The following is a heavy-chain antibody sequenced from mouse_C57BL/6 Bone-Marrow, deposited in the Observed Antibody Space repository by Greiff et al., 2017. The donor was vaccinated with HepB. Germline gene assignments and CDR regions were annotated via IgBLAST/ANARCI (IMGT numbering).Heavy chain of an antibody. V-gene: IGHV3-6*01. CDR2: ISYDGSN. J-gene: IGHJ4*01. CDR1: GYSITSGYY. D-gene: IGHD1-1*01. Sequence: EVKLQESGPGLVKPSQSLSLTCSVTGYSITSGYYWNWIRQFPGNKLEWMGYISYDGSNNYNPSLKNRTSITRDTSKNQFFLKLNSVTTEDTATYYWAREDYYGSSYDDAMDYWGQGTSVTVSS. CDR3: AREDYYGSSYDDAMDY.